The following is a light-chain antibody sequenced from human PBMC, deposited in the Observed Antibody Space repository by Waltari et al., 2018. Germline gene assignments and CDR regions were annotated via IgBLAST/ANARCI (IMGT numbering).Light chain of an antibody. V-gene: IGKV1-5*03. CDR2: KAS. J-gene: IGKJ2*01. Sequence: DIQMTQSPSSLSASAVDKVTIPSRASQSISTWLAWFQLKPGKAPKLLIYKASNLESGVPSRFSGSGSGTEFTLTISSLLPEDFATYYCQQYNSDSHSFGQGTRLEIK. CDR1: QSISTW. CDR3: QQYNSDSHS.